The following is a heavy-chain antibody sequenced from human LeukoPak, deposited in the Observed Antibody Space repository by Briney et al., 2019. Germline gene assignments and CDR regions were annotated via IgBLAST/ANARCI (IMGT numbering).Heavy chain of an antibody. J-gene: IGHJ4*02. CDR1: GFTFSSYG. CDR2: ISGSGGST. CDR3: AKTGGSGSYYDGHFDY. V-gene: IGHV3-23*01. Sequence: GGSLRLSCAASGFTFSSYGMSWVRQAPGRGLEWVSAISGSGGSTYYADSVKGRFTISRDNSKNTLYLQMNSLRAEDTAVYYCAKTGGSGSYYDGHFDYWGQGTLVTVSS. D-gene: IGHD3-10*01.